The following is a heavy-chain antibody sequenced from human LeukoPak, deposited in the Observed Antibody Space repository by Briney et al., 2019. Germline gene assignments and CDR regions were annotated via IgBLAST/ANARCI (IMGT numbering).Heavy chain of an antibody. CDR3: AREALRYGMDA. Sequence: SETLSLTCTVSGGSISSYYWSWIRQPPGKGLEWIGYIYYSGSTNYNPSLKSRVTISVDTSKNQFSLKLSSVTAADTAVYYCAREALRYGMDAWGQGTTVTVSS. V-gene: IGHV4-59*01. CDR1: GGSISSYY. J-gene: IGHJ6*02. CDR2: IYYSGST.